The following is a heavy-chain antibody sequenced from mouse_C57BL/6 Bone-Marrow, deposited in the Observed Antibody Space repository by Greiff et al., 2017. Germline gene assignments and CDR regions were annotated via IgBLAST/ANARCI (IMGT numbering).Heavy chain of an antibody. Sequence: QVQLKQSGAELVKPGASVKISCKASGYAFSSYWMNWVKQRPGKGLEWIGQIYPGDGDTNYNGKFKGKATLTADKSSSTAYMQRSSLTSEDSAVYFGARVIYYGSSFLDYWGQGTTLTVSS. CDR2: IYPGDGDT. J-gene: IGHJ2*01. V-gene: IGHV1-80*01. D-gene: IGHD1-1*01. CDR3: ARVIYYGSSFLDY. CDR1: GYAFSSYW.